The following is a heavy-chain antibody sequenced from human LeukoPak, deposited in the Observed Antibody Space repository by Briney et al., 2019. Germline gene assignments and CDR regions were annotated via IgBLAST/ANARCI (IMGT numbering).Heavy chain of an antibody. Sequence: ASVKVSCKASGGTFSSYTISWVRQAPGQGLEWMGRIIPILGIANYAQKFQGRVTITADKSTSTAYVELSSLRSEDTAVYYCARGDCSGGSCYPYYDSSGYYSHWGQGTLVTV. V-gene: IGHV1-69*02. CDR1: GGTFSSYT. D-gene: IGHD3-22*01. J-gene: IGHJ4*02. CDR2: IIPILGIA. CDR3: ARGDCSGGSCYPYYDSSGYYSH.